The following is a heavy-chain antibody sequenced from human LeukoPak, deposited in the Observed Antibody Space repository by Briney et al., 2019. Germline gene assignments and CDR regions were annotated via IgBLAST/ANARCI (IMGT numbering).Heavy chain of an antibody. Sequence: GGSLRLSCAASGFTFSSYAMSWVRQAPGKGLEWVSAISGGGGSTYYADSVKGRFTISRDNSKNTLYLQMNSLRAEDTAVYYCAKGLLWFGELLRWGQGTLVTVSS. CDR1: GFTFSSYA. V-gene: IGHV3-23*01. CDR2: ISGGGGST. D-gene: IGHD3-10*01. CDR3: AKGLLWFGELLR. J-gene: IGHJ4*02.